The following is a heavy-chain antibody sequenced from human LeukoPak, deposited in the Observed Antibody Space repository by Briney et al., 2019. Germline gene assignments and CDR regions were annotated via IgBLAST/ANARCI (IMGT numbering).Heavy chain of an antibody. V-gene: IGHV1-8*01. CDR1: GYTFPSYG. Sequence: ASVKVSCKASGYTFPSYGINWVRQATGQGLEWMGWMNPNSGNTGYAQKFQGRVTMTRNNSISTAYMELSSLRSEDTAVYYCARERRSTSGWYLYYYYYMDVWGKGTTVTISS. CDR2: MNPNSGNT. J-gene: IGHJ6*03. D-gene: IGHD6-19*01. CDR3: ARERRSTSGWYLYYYYYMDV.